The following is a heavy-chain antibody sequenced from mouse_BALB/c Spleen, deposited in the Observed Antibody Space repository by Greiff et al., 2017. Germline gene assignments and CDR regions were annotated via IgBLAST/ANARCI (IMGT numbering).Heavy chain of an antibody. D-gene: IGHD1-1*01. CDR3: NALYGSSYGYYAMDY. J-gene: IGHJ4*01. CDR2: IDPENGDT. V-gene: IGHV14-4*02. Sequence: EVQLQQSGAELVRSGASVKLSCTASGFNIKDYYMHWVKQRPEQGLEWIGWIDPENGDTEYAPKFQGKATMTADTSSNTAYLQLSSLTSEDTAVYYGNALYGSSYGYYAMDYWGQGTSVTVSS. CDR1: GFNIKDYY.